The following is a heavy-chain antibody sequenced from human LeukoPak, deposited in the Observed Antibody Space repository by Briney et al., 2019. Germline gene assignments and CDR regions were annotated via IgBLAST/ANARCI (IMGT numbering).Heavy chain of an antibody. CDR3: ARDKADAGHNLFDY. V-gene: IGHV1-69*01. CDR1: GGTFRSYA. CDR2: IIPIFGTA. J-gene: IGHJ4*02. Sequence: SVKVFCKASGGTFRSYAISWVRQAPGQGLEWMGGIIPIFGTANYAQKFQGRVTITADESTSTAYMELSSLRSEDTAVYYCARDKADAGHNLFDYWGQGTLVTVSS. D-gene: IGHD6-13*01.